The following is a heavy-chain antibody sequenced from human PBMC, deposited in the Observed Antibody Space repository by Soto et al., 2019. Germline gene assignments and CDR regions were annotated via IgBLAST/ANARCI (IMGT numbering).Heavy chain of an antibody. V-gene: IGHV3-21*01. J-gene: IGHJ6*03. Sequence: GGSLRLSCAASGFTFSSYSMNWVRQAPGKGLEWVSSISSSSSYIYYADSVKGRFTISRDNAKNSLYLQMNSLRAEDTAVYYCARVDSSSWGYMDVWGKGTTVTVSS. CDR2: ISSSSSYI. CDR1: GFTFSSYS. D-gene: IGHD6-13*01. CDR3: ARVDSSSWGYMDV.